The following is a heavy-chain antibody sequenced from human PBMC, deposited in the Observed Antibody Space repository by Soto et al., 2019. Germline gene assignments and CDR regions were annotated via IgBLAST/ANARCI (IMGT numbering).Heavy chain of an antibody. CDR1: GGSISSSSYY. V-gene: IGHV4-39*01. D-gene: IGHD5-12*01. Sequence: SETLSLTCTVSGGSISSSSYYWGWIRQPPGKGLEWIGSIYYSGSTYYNPSLKSRVTISVDTSKNQFSLKLSSVTAADTAVYYCATLGLSGYDLLSWFDPWGQGTLVTVSS. CDR3: ATLGLSGYDLLSWFDP. J-gene: IGHJ5*02. CDR2: IYYSGST.